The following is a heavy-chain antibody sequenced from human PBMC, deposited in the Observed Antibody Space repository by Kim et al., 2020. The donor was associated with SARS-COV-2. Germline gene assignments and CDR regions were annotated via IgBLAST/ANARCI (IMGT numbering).Heavy chain of an antibody. CDR3: ARGGYSSNPATDYFQH. J-gene: IGHJ1*01. Sequence: SGKGRFTISRDNSKNTLYLQRNSLRAEDTAVYYCARGGYSSNPATDYFQHWGQGTLVTVSS. V-gene: IGHV3-30*07. D-gene: IGHD6-13*01.